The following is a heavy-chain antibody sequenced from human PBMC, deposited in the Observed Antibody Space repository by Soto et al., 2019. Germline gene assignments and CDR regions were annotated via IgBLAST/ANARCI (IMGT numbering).Heavy chain of an antibody. D-gene: IGHD6-13*01. J-gene: IGHJ4*02. CDR1: GFTFTSSA. CDR3: AAGALTPADSSCPLFDY. Sequence: QMQLVQSGPEVKKPGTSVKVSCKASGFTFTSSAVQWVRQARGQRLEWIGWIVVGSGNTNNAQKFQERVTITRDMATSTAYRELSSLRSEDTAVYYWAAGALTPADSSCPLFDYWGQGTLVTVSS. CDR2: IVVGSGNT. V-gene: IGHV1-58*01.